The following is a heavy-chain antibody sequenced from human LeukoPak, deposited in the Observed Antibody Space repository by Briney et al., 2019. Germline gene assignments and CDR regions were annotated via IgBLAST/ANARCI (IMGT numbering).Heavy chain of an antibody. CDR3: AKGGALRGLTWFDP. V-gene: IGHV3-23*01. J-gene: IGHJ5*02. D-gene: IGHD3-22*01. CDR2: ISGRGDST. CDR1: GFTFSSYA. Sequence: GGSLRLSCAASGFTFSSYAMNWVRQAPGKGLECVSAISGRGDSTYYTDSVKGRFTISRDNSKNTLFLQMNSLRAEDTAMYYCAKGGALRGLTWFDPWDQGTLVTVSS.